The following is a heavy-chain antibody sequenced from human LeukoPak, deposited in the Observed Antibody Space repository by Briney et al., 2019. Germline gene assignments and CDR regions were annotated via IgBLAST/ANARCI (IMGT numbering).Heavy chain of an antibody. J-gene: IGHJ4*02. CDR1: YW. CDR3: ARRGSGLGFDY. V-gene: IGHV5-51*01. D-gene: IGHD6-19*01. Sequence: YWSWIRQHPGKGLERMGIIYPGDSDTRYSPSFQGQVTISADKSISTAYLQWSSLKASDTAMYYCARRGSGLGFDYWGQGTLVTVSS. CDR2: IYPGDSDT.